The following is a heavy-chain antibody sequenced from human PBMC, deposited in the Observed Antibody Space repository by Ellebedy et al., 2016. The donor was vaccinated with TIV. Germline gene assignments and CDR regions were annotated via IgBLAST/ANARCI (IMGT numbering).Heavy chain of an antibody. CDR3: ARWDSGFLSGVYYNYGMDV. D-gene: IGHD5-12*01. V-gene: IGHV1-8*01. J-gene: IGHJ6*02. CDR2: MNPNSGKT. CDR1: GYTFTSYD. Sequence: ASVKVSXKASGYTFTSYDINWVRQATGQGLEWMGWMNPNSGKTGYAQKFQGRVTMTRDTSTNTAYMELSSLRSEDTAVYYCARWDSGFLSGVYYNYGMDVWGQGTTVTVSS.